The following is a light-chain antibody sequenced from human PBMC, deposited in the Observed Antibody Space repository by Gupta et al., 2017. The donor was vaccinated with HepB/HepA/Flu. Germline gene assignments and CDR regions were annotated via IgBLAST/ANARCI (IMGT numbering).Light chain of an antibody. Sequence: SYVLTQPPSVSVAPGKTARITCGGNNIGSKSVHWYQQKPGQAPVLVTYYDSDRPSGIPERFSGSNSGNTATLTISRVAAGDEADYYCQVWDSSSDHVVFGGGTKLTVL. J-gene: IGLJ2*01. CDR1: NIGSKS. CDR3: QVWDSSSDHVV. CDR2: YDS. V-gene: IGLV3-21*04.